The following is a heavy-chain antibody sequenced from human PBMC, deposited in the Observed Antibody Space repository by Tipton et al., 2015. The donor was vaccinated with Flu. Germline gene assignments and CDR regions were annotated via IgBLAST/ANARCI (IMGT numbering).Heavy chain of an antibody. J-gene: IGHJ4*02. Sequence: SLRLSCAASGFTFSNAWMSWVRQAPGKGLEWVGRIKSKTDGGTTDYAAPVKGRFTISRDDSKNTLYLQMNSLKTEDTAVYYCTTDLGQGSTYYYDSSGYYPPDYWGQGTLVTVSS. CDR3: TTDLGQGSTYYYDSSGYYPPDY. V-gene: IGHV3-15*01. CDR1: GFTFSNAW. D-gene: IGHD3-22*01. CDR2: IKSKTDGGTT.